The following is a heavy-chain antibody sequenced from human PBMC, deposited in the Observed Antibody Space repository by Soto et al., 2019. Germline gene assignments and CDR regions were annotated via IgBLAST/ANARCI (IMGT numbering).Heavy chain of an antibody. CDR1: GGSFSGYY. J-gene: IGHJ4*02. D-gene: IGHD6-13*01. CDR2: IYHTGST. CDR3: ARGSMGRSSSGSDY. V-gene: IGHV4-34*01. Sequence: QVQLQQWGAGLLKPSETLSLTCAVYGGSFSGYYWSWIRQPPGKGLEGIGEIYHTGSTNYTPSLNSRVAISVDTSKNQCSLKLHSVTAADTAVYYWARGSMGRSSSGSDYWGPGTLVTVSS.